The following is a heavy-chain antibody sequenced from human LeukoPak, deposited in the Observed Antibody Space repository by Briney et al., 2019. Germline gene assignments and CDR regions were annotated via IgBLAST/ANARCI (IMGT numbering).Heavy chain of an antibody. J-gene: IGHJ4*02. CDR3: ARHGDSSSWDGTYSDY. Sequence: GESLKISCKGSGYSFTNYWIGWVRQMPGKGLEWMGIIYPGDSDTRYSPSFQGQVTISADKSISTAYLQWSSLKASDTAMYYCARHGDSSSWDGTYSDYWGQGTLVTVSS. D-gene: IGHD6-13*01. CDR1: GYSFTNYW. CDR2: IYPGDSDT. V-gene: IGHV5-51*01.